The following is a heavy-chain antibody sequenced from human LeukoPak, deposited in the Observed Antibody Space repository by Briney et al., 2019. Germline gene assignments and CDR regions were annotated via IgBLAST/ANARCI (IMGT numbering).Heavy chain of an antibody. CDR1: GFTFSSYG. CDR2: ISYDGSNK. D-gene: IGHD3-10*01. CDR3: AKDIFLYGSGSPFDY. J-gene: IGHJ4*02. Sequence: GGSLRLSCAASGFTFSSYGMHWVRQAPGKGLEWVAVISYDGSNKYYADSVKGRFTISRDNSKNTLYLQMNSLRAEDTAVCYCAKDIFLYGSGSPFDYWGQGTLVTVSS. V-gene: IGHV3-30*18.